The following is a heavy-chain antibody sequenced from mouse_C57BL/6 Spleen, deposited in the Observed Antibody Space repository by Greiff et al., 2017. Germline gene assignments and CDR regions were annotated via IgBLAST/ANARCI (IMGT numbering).Heavy chain of an antibody. CDR2: INPNNGGT. CDR1: GYTFTDYN. V-gene: IGHV1-18*01. Sequence: EVQLQQSGPELVKPGASVKIPCKASGYTFTDYNMDWVKQSHGKSLEWIGDINPNNGGTIYNQKFKGKATLTVDKSSSTAYMELRSLTSEDTAVYYCARSGDIYYEYDAWFAYWGQETLVTVSA. J-gene: IGHJ3*01. D-gene: IGHD2-4*01. CDR3: ARSGDIYYEYDAWFAY.